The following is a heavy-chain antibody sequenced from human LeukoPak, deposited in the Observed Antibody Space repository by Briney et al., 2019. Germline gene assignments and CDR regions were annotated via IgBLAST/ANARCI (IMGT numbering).Heavy chain of an antibody. D-gene: IGHD6-19*01. J-gene: IGHJ5*02. CDR1: GGTFSSYA. V-gene: IGHV1-69*05. Sequence: GSSVKVSCKASGGTFSSYAISWVRQAPGQGLEWMGRIIPIFGTANYAQKFQGRVTITTDESTSTAYMELSSLRSEDTAAYYCARSSELGYSSGWYGGAGVWFDPWGQGTLVTVSS. CDR3: ARSSELGYSSGWYGGAGVWFDP. CDR2: IIPIFGTA.